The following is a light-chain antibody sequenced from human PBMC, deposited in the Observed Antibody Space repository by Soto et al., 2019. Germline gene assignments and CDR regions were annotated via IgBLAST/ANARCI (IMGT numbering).Light chain of an antibody. V-gene: IGKV3-20*01. CDR2: GAS. CDR1: QSIVRSY. Sequence: EIVLTQSPGTLSLSPGERATLSCRASQSIVRSYLAWYQQKPGQAPRLLIYGASSRATGIPDRFSGSGSGTDFTLTISRLETEDFAVYYCQQYGSSPYNFGQGTKLEIK. J-gene: IGKJ2*01. CDR3: QQYGSSPYN.